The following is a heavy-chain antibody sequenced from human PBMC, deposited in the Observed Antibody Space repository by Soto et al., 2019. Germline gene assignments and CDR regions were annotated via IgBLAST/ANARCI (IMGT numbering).Heavy chain of an antibody. CDR1: GFTFSTYG. V-gene: IGHV3-30*18. CDR2: ISYDGTNK. D-gene: IGHD2-21*01. Sequence: QVQLVESGGGVVQPGGSLRLSCAASGFTFSTYGIHWVRQAPGKGLEWVAVISYDGTNKYYADSVKGRFTISRDNSKNTLYLRMNSLRAEDTAVYYCAKRPSRLRADYYYYYMDVWGKGTTVTVSS. J-gene: IGHJ6*03. CDR3: AKRPSRLRADYYYYYMDV.